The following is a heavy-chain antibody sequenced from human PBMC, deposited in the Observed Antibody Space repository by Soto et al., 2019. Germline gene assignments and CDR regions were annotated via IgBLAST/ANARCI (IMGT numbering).Heavy chain of an antibody. V-gene: IGHV1-58*01. J-gene: IGHJ3*02. D-gene: IGHD4-17*01. CDR1: GFTFTSSA. CDR3: AAITPGYGGNSPHDAFDI. Sequence: SVKVSCKASGFTFTSSAVQWVRQARGQRLEWIGWIVVGSGNTNYAQKFQERVTITRDMSTSTAYMELSSLRSEDTAVYYCAAITPGYGGNSPHDAFDIWGQVTRVTVSS. CDR2: IVVGSGNT.